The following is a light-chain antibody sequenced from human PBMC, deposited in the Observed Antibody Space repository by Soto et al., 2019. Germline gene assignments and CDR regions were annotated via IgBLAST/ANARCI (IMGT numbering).Light chain of an antibody. CDR1: QRLLLSNGNTF. Sequence: EIVMTQSPPSLTVTPGEPASISCRSSQRLLLSNGNTFLDWYLQKPGQSPQLLIYLGSNRASGVPDRVSGSEAGTDFTLKISRVEAEDVGVYYCMQALQTPYTFGQGTKLEIK. CDR2: LGS. CDR3: MQALQTPYT. V-gene: IGKV2-28*01. J-gene: IGKJ2*01.